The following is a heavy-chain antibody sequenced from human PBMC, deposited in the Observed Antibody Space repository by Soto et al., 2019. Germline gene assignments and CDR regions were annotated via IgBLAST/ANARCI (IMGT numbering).Heavy chain of an antibody. D-gene: IGHD3-3*01. CDR2: ISGSGGST. CDR1: GFAFISYA. J-gene: IGHJ6*02. Sequence: PWGSMRLACAASGFAFISYAIIWFRHSPFKWREWVSAISGSGGSTYYVDSVKGRFTISRDNSKNTLYLQMNSLRAEDTAVYYCATGITIFGVVIIPYYYYGMDVWGQGTTVTVSS. V-gene: IGHV3-23*01. CDR3: ATGITIFGVVIIPYYYYGMDV.